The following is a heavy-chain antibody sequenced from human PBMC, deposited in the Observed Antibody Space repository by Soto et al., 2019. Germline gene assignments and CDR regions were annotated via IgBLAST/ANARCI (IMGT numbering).Heavy chain of an antibody. CDR1: GGSISSGGYY. Sequence: PSETLSLTCTVSGGSISSGGYYWSWIRQHPGKGLEWIGYIYYSGSTYYNPSLKSRVTISVDTSKNQFSLKLSSVTAADTAVYYCARDSRYCSSTSCYNYYYGMDVWGQGTTVTVSS. D-gene: IGHD2-2*02. CDR2: IYYSGST. CDR3: ARDSRYCSSTSCYNYYYGMDV. J-gene: IGHJ6*02. V-gene: IGHV4-31*03.